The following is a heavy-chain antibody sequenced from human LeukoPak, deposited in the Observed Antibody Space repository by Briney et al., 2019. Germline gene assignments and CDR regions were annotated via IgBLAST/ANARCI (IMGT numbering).Heavy chain of an antibody. J-gene: IGHJ4*02. V-gene: IGHV3-21*01. D-gene: IGHD5-12*01. Sequence: GGSLRLSCAASGFTFSSYSMNWVRQAPGKGLEWVSSISSSSSYIYYADSVKGRFTISRDNAKNSLYLQMNSLRAEDTAEYYCTTDGMATITGLDYWGQGTLVTVSS. CDR2: ISSSSSYI. CDR1: GFTFSSYS. CDR3: TTDGMATITGLDY.